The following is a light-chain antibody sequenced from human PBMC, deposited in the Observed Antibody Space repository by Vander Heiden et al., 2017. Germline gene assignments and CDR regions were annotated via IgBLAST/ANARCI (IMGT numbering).Light chain of an antibody. CDR3: QRSSCSHTIYS. Sequence: DIQMTQSPSSLSASVGDRVTITCRASQSIGTYLNWYQQKPGKAPELLIYAASSLQRGFKSRFSGSGDGTDFTLTISSRQPEDFASYYCQRSSCSHTIYSFGPGTKMEIK. CDR2: AAS. CDR1: QSIGTY. J-gene: IGKJ2*03. V-gene: IGKV1-39*01.